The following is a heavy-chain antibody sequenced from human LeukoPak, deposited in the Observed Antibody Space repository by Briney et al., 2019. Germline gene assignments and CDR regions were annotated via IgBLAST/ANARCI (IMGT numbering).Heavy chain of an antibody. CDR1: GYTFTSYD. D-gene: IGHD2-21*01. Sequence: ASVKVSCKASGYTFTSYDINWVRQATGQGLEWMGWMNPNSGNTGYAQKFQGRVTITRNTSISTAYMELSSLRSEDTAVYYCAREVKGSYYYYYGMDVWGQGTTVTVSS. J-gene: IGHJ6*02. V-gene: IGHV1-8*01. CDR3: AREVKGSYYYYYGMDV. CDR2: MNPNSGNT.